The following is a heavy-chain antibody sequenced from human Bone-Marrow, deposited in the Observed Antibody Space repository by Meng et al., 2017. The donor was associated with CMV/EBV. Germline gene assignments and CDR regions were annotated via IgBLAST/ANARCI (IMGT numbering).Heavy chain of an antibody. CDR2: INHSGST. Sequence: SETLSLTCAVYGGSFSGYYWSWIRQPPGKGLEWIGEINHSGSTNYNPSLKSRVTISVDTSKNPFSLKLSSVTAADTAVYYCARGGRSGYSAFDYWGQGTLVTVSS. CDR1: GGSFSGYY. D-gene: IGHD3-3*01. CDR3: ARGGRSGYSAFDY. J-gene: IGHJ4*02. V-gene: IGHV4-34*01.